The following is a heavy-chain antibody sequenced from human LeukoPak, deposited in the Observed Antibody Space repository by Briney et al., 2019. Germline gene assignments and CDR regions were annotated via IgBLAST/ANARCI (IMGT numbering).Heavy chain of an antibody. CDR1: GGSLRGYH. J-gene: IGHJ1*01. Sequence: SETLSLTCGVYGGSLRGYHWSWIRQSPGRGLEWIGEVDESGNSNYNPSLKRRVTISIDTYENQFSLEVTSVTAADTAIYYCARAEMRLQWKEIDQWGQGTLVTVSS. CDR3: ARAEMRLQWKEIDQ. D-gene: IGHD2-15*01. V-gene: IGHV4-34*01. CDR2: VDESGNS.